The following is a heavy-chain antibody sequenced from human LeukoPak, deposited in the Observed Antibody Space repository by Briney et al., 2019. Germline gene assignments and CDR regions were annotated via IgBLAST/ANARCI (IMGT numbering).Heavy chain of an antibody. V-gene: IGHV3-21*01. CDR1: GFTFSSYS. J-gene: IGHJ4*02. CDR2: ISSSSSYI. D-gene: IGHD3-16*02. Sequence: GGSLRLSCAASGFTFSSYSMTWVRQAPGKGLEWVSSISSSSSYIYYADSVKGRFTISRDNAKNSLYLQMNSLRAEDTAVYYCARAKRLRLGELSCPLDYWGQGTLVTVSS. CDR3: ARAKRLRLGELSCPLDY.